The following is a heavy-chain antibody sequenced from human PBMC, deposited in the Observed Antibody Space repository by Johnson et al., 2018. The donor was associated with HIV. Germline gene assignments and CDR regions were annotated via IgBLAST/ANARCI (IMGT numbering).Heavy chain of an antibody. CDR1: GLTFSSYG. Sequence: QVQLVESGGGVVQPGQSLRLSCAASGLTFSSYGMHWVRQAPGKGLEWVALISYDGSNKYYADSVQGRFTISRDNSKNTLYLQMNSLRAEDTAVYYCAKDAAAAALRAFDNWGQGTMVTVSS. CDR3: AKDAAAAALRAFDN. CDR2: ISYDGSNK. D-gene: IGHD6-13*01. V-gene: IGHV3-30*18. J-gene: IGHJ3*02.